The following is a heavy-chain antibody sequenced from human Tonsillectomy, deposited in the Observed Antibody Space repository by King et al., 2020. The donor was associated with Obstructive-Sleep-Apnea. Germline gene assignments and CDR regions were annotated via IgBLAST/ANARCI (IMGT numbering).Heavy chain of an antibody. V-gene: IGHV4-31*03. CDR1: GGSISSGGYY. CDR2: IYYSGST. Sequence: VQLQESGPGLVKPSQTLSLTCTVSGGSISSGGYYWSWIRQHPGKGLEWIGYIYYSGSTYYNPSLKSRVTISVDTSKNQFSLKLSSVTAADTAVYYCARGDYDILTGYPYLDYWGQGTLVTVSS. J-gene: IGHJ4*02. D-gene: IGHD3-9*01. CDR3: ARGDYDILTGYPYLDY.